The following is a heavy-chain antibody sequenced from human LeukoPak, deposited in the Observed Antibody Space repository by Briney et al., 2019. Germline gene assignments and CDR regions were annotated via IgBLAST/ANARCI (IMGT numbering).Heavy chain of an antibody. CDR3: ASGPLGNGSGVGPYYQYRDV. CDR2: IMPLFGTA. V-gene: IGHV1-69*05. CDR1: GGTFNSYA. Sequence: GASVKVSCKASGGTFNSYAISWVRQAPGQGLEWMGGIMPLFGTANYAREFQGRVTFTTDESASTAYMEVSSLRSEGTAGYYCASGPLGNGSGVGPYYQYRDVWGKGTRVTVSS. J-gene: IGHJ6*03. D-gene: IGHD2-8*01.